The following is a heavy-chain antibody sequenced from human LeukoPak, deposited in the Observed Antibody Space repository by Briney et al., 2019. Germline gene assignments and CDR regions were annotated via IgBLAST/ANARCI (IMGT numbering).Heavy chain of an antibody. CDR2: IYHSGST. D-gene: IGHD2-15*01. Sequence: PSETLSLTCAVSGGSISSSNWWSWVRQPPGKGLEWIGEIYHSGSTNYNPSLKSRVTISVDKSKNQFSLKLSSVTAADTAVYYCARDVNCSGGSCYRDAFDIWGQGTMVTVSS. J-gene: IGHJ3*02. V-gene: IGHV4-4*02. CDR3: ARDVNCSGGSCYRDAFDI. CDR1: GGSISSSNW.